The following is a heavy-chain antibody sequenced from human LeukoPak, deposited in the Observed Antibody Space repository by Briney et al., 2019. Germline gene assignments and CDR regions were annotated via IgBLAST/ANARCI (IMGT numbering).Heavy chain of an antibody. V-gene: IGHV4-34*01. D-gene: IGHD3-16*01. CDR1: GGSFSGYY. CDR3: ARPGIGGAFDI. J-gene: IGHJ3*02. Sequence: PSETLSLTCAVYGGSFSGYYWSWIRQPPGKGLEWIGEINHSGSTNYNPSLKSRVTISVDTSKNQFSLKLSSVTAADTAIYYCARPGIGGAFDIWGQGTMVTVFS. CDR2: INHSGST.